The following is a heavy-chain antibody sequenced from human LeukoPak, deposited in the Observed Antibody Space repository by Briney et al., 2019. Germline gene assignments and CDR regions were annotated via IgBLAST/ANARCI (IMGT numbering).Heavy chain of an antibody. CDR2: ISGSGGST. D-gene: IGHD3-3*01. J-gene: IGHJ5*02. V-gene: IGHV3-23*01. CDR3: AKDDSWSGYGKKTNWFDP. Sequence: PGGSLRLSCAASGFTFSSYAMIWVRQAPGKGLDGVSAISGSGGSTSYADAVRGRFTITRDNSKNTLYLQMNSLRADNTAVYYCAKDDSWSGYGKKTNWFDPWGQGTLVTVSS. CDR1: GFTFSSYA.